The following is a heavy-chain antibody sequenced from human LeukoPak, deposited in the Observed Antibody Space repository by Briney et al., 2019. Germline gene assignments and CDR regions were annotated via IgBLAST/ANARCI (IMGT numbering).Heavy chain of an antibody. CDR2: IIPIFGTA. V-gene: IGHV1-69*01. J-gene: IGHJ5*02. D-gene: IGHD4-11*01. CDR3: ARVGSVTTAVDP. Sequence: GGSLRLSCAASGFTFSSYAISWVRQAPGQGLEWMGGIIPIFGTANYAQKFQGRVTITADESTSTAYMELSSLRSEDTAVYYCARVGSVTTAVDPWGQGTLVTVSS. CDR1: GFTFSSYA.